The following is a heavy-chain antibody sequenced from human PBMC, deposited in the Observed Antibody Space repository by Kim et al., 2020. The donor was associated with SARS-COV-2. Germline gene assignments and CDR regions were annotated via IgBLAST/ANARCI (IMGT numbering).Heavy chain of an antibody. D-gene: IGHD4-4*01. J-gene: IGHJ5*02. CDR3: ARLTSYSFDP. Sequence: LSLTCAASGFSFSGYWMSWVRQAPGKGLEWVANIKSDGSEKYYVDSVKGRFTISRDNAKNSLYLQMNSLRAEDTAVYYCARLTSYSFDPWGQGTLVT. CDR2: IKSDGSEK. CDR1: GFSFSGYW. V-gene: IGHV3-7*03.